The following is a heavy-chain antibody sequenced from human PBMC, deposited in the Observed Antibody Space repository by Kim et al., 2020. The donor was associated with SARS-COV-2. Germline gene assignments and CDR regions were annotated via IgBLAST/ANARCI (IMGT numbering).Heavy chain of an antibody. J-gene: IGHJ4*02. CDR2: INAGNGNT. D-gene: IGHD2-2*01. CDR1: GYTFTSYA. Sequence: ASVKVSCKASGYTFTSYAMHWVRQAPGQRLEWMGWINAGNGNTKYSQKFQGRVTITRDTSASTAYMELSSLRSEDTAVYYCARDQGYCSSTSCYPSHFDYWGQGTLVTVSS. V-gene: IGHV1-3*01. CDR3: ARDQGYCSSTSCYPSHFDY.